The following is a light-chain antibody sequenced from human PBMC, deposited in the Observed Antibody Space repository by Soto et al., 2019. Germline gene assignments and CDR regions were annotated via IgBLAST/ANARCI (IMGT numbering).Light chain of an antibody. CDR1: QGISNY. Sequence: IQMTQSPSSLSASVADRVTITCRASQGISNYLVWYQQKPGKVPKLLIYAASTLQSGVPSRFSGSGSGTDFTLTISSLQPEDVATYYCQKYNSAPRTVGQGTKVDIK. CDR3: QKYNSAPRT. V-gene: IGKV1-27*01. CDR2: AAS. J-gene: IGKJ1*01.